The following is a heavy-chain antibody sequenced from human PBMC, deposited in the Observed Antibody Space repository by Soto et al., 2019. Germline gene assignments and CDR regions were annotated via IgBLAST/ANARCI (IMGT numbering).Heavy chain of an antibody. CDR2: INSDGSST. CDR3: ARVEYYDFWSGYWLGMDV. D-gene: IGHD3-3*01. J-gene: IGHJ6*02. V-gene: IGHV3-74*01. CDR1: GFTFSSYW. Sequence: PGGSLRLSCAASGFTFSSYWMHWVRQAPGKGLVWVSRINSDGSSTSYADSVKGRFTISRDNAKNTLYLQMNSLRAEDTAVYYCARVEYYDFWSGYWLGMDVWGQGTTVTVSS.